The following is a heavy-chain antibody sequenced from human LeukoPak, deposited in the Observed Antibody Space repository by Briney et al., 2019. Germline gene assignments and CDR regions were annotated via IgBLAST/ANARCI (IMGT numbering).Heavy chain of an antibody. CDR2: IWYDGSNK. CDR1: GFTFSSYG. D-gene: IGHD6-19*01. V-gene: IGHV3-33*01. CDR3: ATSQKEQWAAEYFQH. J-gene: IGHJ1*01. Sequence: GGSLRLSCAASGFTFSSYGMHWVRQAPGKGLEWVAVIWYDGSNKYYADSVKGRFTISRDNSKNTLYLQMNSLRAEDTAVYYCATSQKEQWAAEYFQHWGQGTLVTVSS.